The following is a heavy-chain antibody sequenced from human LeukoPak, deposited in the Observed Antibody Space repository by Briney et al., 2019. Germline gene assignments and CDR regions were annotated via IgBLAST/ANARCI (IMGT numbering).Heavy chain of an antibody. CDR3: ARDRVGATWFDP. Sequence: ASVKVSCKASGGTFSSYAISWVRQAPGQGLEWMGRIIPILGIANYAQKFQGRVTITADKSTSTAYMELSSLRSEDTAVYYCARDRVGATWFDPWGQGTLVTVSS. D-gene: IGHD1-26*01. CDR1: GGTFSSYA. CDR2: IIPILGIA. V-gene: IGHV1-69*04. J-gene: IGHJ5*02.